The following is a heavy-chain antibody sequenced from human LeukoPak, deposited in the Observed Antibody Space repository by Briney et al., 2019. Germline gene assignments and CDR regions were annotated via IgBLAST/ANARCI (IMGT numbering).Heavy chain of an antibody. D-gene: IGHD2-15*01. J-gene: IGHJ4*02. CDR3: AKSTNSCSGGSCYSGFDS. CDR1: GFTFSSYA. V-gene: IGHV3-23*01. Sequence: GGSLRLSCAASGFTFSSYAMSWVRQAPGKGLEWVSTFSGSGGSTYYADSVKGRFTISRDNSRNTLYLQMNSLRAEDTAIYYCAKSTNSCSGGSCYSGFDSWGQGTLVTVSS. CDR2: FSGSGGST.